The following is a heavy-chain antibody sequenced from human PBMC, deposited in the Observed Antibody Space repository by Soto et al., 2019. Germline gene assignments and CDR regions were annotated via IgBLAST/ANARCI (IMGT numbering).Heavy chain of an antibody. CDR3: ARKLYGSGKNWFDP. J-gene: IGHJ5*02. CDR2: IYYSGST. Sequence: PSETLSLTCTVSGGYISSGGYYWSWIRQHPGKGLEWIGYIYYSGSTYYNPSLKSRVTISVDTSKNQFSLKLSSVTAADTAVYYCARKLYGSGKNWFDPWGQGTLVTVS. V-gene: IGHV4-31*03. D-gene: IGHD3-10*01. CDR1: GGYISSGGYY.